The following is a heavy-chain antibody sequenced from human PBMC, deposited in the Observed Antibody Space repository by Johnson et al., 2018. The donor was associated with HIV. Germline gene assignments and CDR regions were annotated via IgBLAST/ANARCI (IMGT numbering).Heavy chain of an antibody. CDR1: GFTVGSNY. Sequence: VQLVESGGGVVQPGGSLRLSCAASGFTVGSNYMNWVRQAPGKGLEWVSYISSSGTTVYYADSVKGRFSISRDNAKHSLYLQMNGLSDEDTADYYCVRDQGSGWPTNAFDIWGRGTRVTVSS. CDR2: ISSSGTTV. V-gene: IGHV3-48*02. J-gene: IGHJ3*02. CDR3: VRDQGSGWPTNAFDI. D-gene: IGHD6-19*01.